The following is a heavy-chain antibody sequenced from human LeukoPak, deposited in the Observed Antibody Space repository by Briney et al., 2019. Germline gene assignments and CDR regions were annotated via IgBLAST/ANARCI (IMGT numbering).Heavy chain of an antibody. CDR1: GFTFSSYA. D-gene: IGHD3-9*01. Sequence: GGSLRLSCAASGFTFSSYAMSWVRQAPGKGLEWVSAISGSGGSTYYADSVKGRFTIPRDNSKNTLYLQMNSLRAEDTAVYYCAKDQDYDILTGYLGSLDYWGQGTLVTVSS. V-gene: IGHV3-23*01. CDR3: AKDQDYDILTGYLGSLDY. J-gene: IGHJ4*02. CDR2: ISGSGGST.